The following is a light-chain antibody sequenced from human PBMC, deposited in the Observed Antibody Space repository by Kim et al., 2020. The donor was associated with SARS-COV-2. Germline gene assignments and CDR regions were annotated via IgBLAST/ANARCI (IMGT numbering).Light chain of an antibody. CDR1: QSVANK. Sequence: SVSPGERATLSCSASQSVANKLAWYQQRSGQAPRLLIYGASNRATGIPARCSGSGSGTEFTLTISSLQSEDFAVYYCQQYNYWPYTFGQGTKLEI. J-gene: IGKJ2*01. CDR2: GAS. V-gene: IGKV3-15*01. CDR3: QQYNYWPYT.